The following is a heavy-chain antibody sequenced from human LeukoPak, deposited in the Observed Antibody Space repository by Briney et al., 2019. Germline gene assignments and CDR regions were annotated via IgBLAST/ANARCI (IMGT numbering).Heavy chain of an antibody. Sequence: GESLNISCEGSGYSFTTYWIAWVRQLPGKGVEWMGIIYPGDSDTRYSPSFQGQVTISADKSVRTAYLQWSSLKAWDTAMYYCARSIGPGCSSTSCFVSFDYWGQGTLLTVSS. J-gene: IGHJ4*02. V-gene: IGHV5-51*01. CDR1: GYSFTTYW. D-gene: IGHD2-2*01. CDR2: IYPGDSDT. CDR3: ARSIGPGCSSTSCFVSFDY.